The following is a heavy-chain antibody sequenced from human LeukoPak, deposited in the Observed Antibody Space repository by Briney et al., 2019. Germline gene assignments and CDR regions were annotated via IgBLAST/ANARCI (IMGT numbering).Heavy chain of an antibody. J-gene: IGHJ6*02. V-gene: IGHV4-39*07. CDR2: IYYSGST. CDR3: ARDVESCSSTSCLYYGMDV. CDR1: GGSISSSSYY. Sequence: SETLSLTCTVSGGSISSSSYYWGWIRQPPGKGLEWIGSIYYSGSTYYNPSLKSRVTISVDTSKNQFSLKLSSVTAADTAVYYCARDVESCSSTSCLYYGMDVWGQGTTVTVSS. D-gene: IGHD2-2*01.